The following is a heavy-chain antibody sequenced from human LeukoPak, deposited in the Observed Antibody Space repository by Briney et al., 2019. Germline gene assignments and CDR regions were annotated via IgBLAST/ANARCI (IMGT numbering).Heavy chain of an antibody. CDR1: GGSISNYY. D-gene: IGHD3-16*01. CDR2: IFYSERT. Sequence: QSSETLSLTCTVSGGSISNYYWSWIRQPPGKGLEWIGYIFYSERTNYNPSLKSRVTISVDTSKNQFSLKLASMTAADTAMYYCATLGGTTTWYLDYWGQGALVTVSS. V-gene: IGHV4-59*01. CDR3: ATLGGTTTWYLDY. J-gene: IGHJ4*02.